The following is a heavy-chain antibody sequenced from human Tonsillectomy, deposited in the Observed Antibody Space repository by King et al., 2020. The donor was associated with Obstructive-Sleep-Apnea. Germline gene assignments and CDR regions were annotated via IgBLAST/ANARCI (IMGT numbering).Heavy chain of an antibody. CDR1: GLTFSSSW. CDR2: IKPDGTLK. V-gene: IGHV3-7*01. CDR3: ATDLNWGSD. J-gene: IGHJ4*02. Sequence: VQLVESGGGLVQPGGSLRLSCAVNGLTFSSSWMSWVRQAPGKGLEFLANIKPDGTLKFYADSVKGRFTISRDNAENSQYLQMNSLRAEDTAVYLCATDLNWGSDGGQGTLVTVSA. D-gene: IGHD7-27*01.